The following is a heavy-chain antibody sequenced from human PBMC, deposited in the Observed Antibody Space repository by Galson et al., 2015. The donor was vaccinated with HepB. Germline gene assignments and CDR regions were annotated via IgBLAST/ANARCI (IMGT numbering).Heavy chain of an antibody. J-gene: IGHJ4*02. CDR3: AAHGYNYGPFDY. Sequence: SVKVSCKVSGYTLIELSMHWVRQAPGKGLEWMGGSDPEDGETFYAQKFQGRVTMTEDTSTDTVYMELSSLRPEDTAVYYCAAHGYNYGPFDYWGQGTLVTVSS. V-gene: IGHV1-24*01. D-gene: IGHD5-18*01. CDR2: SDPEDGET. CDR1: GYTLIELS.